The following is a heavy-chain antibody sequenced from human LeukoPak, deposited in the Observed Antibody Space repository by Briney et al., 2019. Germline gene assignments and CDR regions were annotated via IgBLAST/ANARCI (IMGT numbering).Heavy chain of an antibody. D-gene: IGHD3-10*01. CDR1: GGSFSGYY. V-gene: IGHV4-34*01. CDR2: INHSGST. CDR3: ARGQRGLLWFGLKNWFDP. Sequence: SETLSLTCAVYGGSFSGYYWSWIRQPPGKGLEWIGEINHSGSTNYNPSLKSRVTISVDTSKNQFSLKLSPVTAADTAVYYCARGQRGLLWFGLKNWFDPWGQGTLVTVSS. J-gene: IGHJ5*02.